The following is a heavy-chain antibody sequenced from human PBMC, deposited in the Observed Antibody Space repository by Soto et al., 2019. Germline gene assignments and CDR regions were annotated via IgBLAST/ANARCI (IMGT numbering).Heavy chain of an antibody. J-gene: IGHJ4*02. D-gene: IGHD2-15*01. CDR2: IIPILGIA. CDR1: GGTFSSYT. CDR3: ARAACSGGSCYFDY. V-gene: IGHV1-69*02. Sequence: QVQLVQSGAEVKKPGSSVKVSCKASGGTFSSYTISWVRQAPGQGLEWMGRIIPILGIANYAQKFQGRVTITADKSTSTAYMELSSLRSEATALYYCARAACSGGSCYFDYWGQGTLVTVSS.